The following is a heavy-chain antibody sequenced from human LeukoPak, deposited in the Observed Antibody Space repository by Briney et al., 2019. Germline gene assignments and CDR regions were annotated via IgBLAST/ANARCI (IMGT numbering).Heavy chain of an antibody. V-gene: IGHV1-46*02. CDR3: ARDRESSGFFSYYYGMDV. D-gene: IGHD6-19*01. CDR1: GYTFNTDY. CDR2: IKSRGGST. Sequence: ASVKVSCKASGYTFNTDYFHWVRQAPEQGLEWMGIIKSRGGSTTYAQKFQGRVTMTTDTSTSTVYMDLSSLTYEDTAVYYCARDRESSGFFSYYYGMDVWGQGTTVTVSS. J-gene: IGHJ6*02.